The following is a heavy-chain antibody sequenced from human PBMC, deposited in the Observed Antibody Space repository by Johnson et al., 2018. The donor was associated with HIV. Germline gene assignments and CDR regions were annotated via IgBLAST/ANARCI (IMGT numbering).Heavy chain of an antibody. V-gene: IGHV3-33*01. Sequence: QMQLVESGGGVVQPGRSLRLSCAASGFTFSSYGMHWVRQAPGKGLEWVAVIWYDGSNKYYADSVKGRFTISRDNSKNTLNLQMNSLRAEDTAVYYCARDTVYGETAFDIWGQGTMVTVSS. D-gene: IGHD4-17*01. CDR1: GFTFSSYG. CDR3: ARDTVYGETAFDI. J-gene: IGHJ3*02. CDR2: IWYDGSNK.